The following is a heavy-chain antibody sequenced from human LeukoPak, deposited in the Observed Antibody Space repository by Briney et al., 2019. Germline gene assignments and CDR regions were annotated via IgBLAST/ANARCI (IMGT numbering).Heavy chain of an antibody. J-gene: IGHJ4*02. Sequence: SETLSLTCTVSGGSLRSYYWSWIRQPPGKGLEWIGYIYYSGSTNYNPSLKSRVTISVDTSKNQFSLKLYSVTAADTAVYYCARASSTGLDYWGQGTLVTVSS. CDR3: ARASSTGLDY. CDR1: GGSLRSYY. D-gene: IGHD4-11*01. V-gene: IGHV4-59*12. CDR2: IYYSGST.